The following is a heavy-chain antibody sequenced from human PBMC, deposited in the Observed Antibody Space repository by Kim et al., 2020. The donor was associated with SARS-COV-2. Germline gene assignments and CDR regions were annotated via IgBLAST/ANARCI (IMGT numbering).Heavy chain of an antibody. D-gene: IGHD3-16*01. CDR3: ARDGADDLGVLDY. J-gene: IGHJ4*02. V-gene: IGHV1-46*01. Sequence: YAQKFRGRVTMTRDTSTSTVYMELSSLRSEDTAVYYCARDGADDLGVLDYWGQGTLVTVSS.